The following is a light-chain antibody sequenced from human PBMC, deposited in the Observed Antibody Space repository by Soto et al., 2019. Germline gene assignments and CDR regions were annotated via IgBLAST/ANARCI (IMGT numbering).Light chain of an antibody. Sequence: QPASVSGSPGQSITISCTGTSNDVGGYNYVSWYQQHPGKAPKLMIYDVSNRPSGVSNRFSGSKSGNTASLTISGLQAEDEADYYCGSYTSSSTVFGGGTKLTVL. CDR2: DVS. CDR3: GSYTSSSTV. J-gene: IGLJ2*01. CDR1: SNDVGGYNY. V-gene: IGLV2-14*03.